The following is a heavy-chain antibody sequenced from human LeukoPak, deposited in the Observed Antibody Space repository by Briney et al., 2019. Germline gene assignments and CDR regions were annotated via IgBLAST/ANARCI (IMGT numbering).Heavy chain of an antibody. D-gene: IGHD6-6*01. CDR3: ARDSSLTY. J-gene: IGHJ4*02. CDR2: IYSGGDT. V-gene: IGHV3-53*01. Sequence: GGSLRLSCAASGFIVSSHYMSWVRLAPGKGLEWVSVIYSGGDTYYADSVKGRFTISRDNSKNTLDLQMNSLRADDTAVYYCARDSSLTYWGQGILVTVSS. CDR1: GFIVSSHY.